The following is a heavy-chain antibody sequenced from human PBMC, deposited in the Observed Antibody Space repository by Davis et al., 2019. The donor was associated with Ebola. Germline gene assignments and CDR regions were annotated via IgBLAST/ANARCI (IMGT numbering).Heavy chain of an antibody. D-gene: IGHD4-11*01. Sequence: PSETLSSTCAPYGGSFTGSSWNWIRQPPGKGLEWIGEINHSGSTNFNPSLKSRVTTSVDTSKKQFSLKLSSVTAADTAVYYCARGRGVTTLYYYYYMDVGGKGTTVTVSS. V-gene: IGHV4-34*01. CDR3: ARGRGVTTLYYYYYMDV. CDR1: GGSFTGSS. CDR2: INHSGST. J-gene: IGHJ6*03.